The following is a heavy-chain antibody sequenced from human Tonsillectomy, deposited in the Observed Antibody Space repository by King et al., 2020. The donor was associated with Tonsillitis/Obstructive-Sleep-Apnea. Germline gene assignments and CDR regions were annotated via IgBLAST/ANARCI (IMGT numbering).Heavy chain of an antibody. CDR1: GGTFSNYA. CDR2: IIPIFGTA. J-gene: IGHJ2*01. CDR3: ARGHYDGSGYYYWYFDL. V-gene: IGHV1-69*01. Sequence: QLVQSGAEVKKPGSSVKVSCKASGGTFSNYAINWVRHAPGQELEWMGGIIPIFGTANYAQNFQGRVTITADESTSTAYMELSSLRSEDTAVYYCARGHYDGSGYYYWYFDLWGRGTLVTVSS. D-gene: IGHD3-22*01.